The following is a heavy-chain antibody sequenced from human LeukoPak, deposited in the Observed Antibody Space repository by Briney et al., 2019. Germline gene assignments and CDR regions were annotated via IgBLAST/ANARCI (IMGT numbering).Heavy chain of an antibody. CDR3: ARNIWFGESADAFDI. Sequence: SVKVSCKAFGGTFSSYAISWVRQAPGQGLEWMGGIIPIFGTANYAQKFQGRVTITADKSTSTAYMELSSLRSEDTAVYYCARNIWFGESADAFDIWGQGTMVTVSS. CDR2: IIPIFGTA. V-gene: IGHV1-69*06. D-gene: IGHD3-10*01. CDR1: GGTFSSYA. J-gene: IGHJ3*02.